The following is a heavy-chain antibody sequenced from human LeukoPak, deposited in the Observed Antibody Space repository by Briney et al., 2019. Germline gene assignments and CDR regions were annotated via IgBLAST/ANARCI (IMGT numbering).Heavy chain of an antibody. CDR3: AKDDRITMVRGVVTGFDY. J-gene: IGHJ4*02. Sequence: GGSLRLSCVFSGFTFSSYAMSWVRQAPGKGLEWVSSLSGSGGSTYYADSVKGRFTISRDNSKNTLYLQMNSLRAEDTAVYYCAKDDRITMVRGVVTGFDYWGQGTLVTVSS. CDR1: GFTFSSYA. CDR2: LSGSGGST. D-gene: IGHD3-10*01. V-gene: IGHV3-23*01.